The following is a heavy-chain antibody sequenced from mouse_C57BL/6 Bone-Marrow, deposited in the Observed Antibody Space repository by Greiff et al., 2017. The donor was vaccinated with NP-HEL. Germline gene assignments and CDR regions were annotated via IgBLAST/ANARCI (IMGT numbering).Heavy chain of an antibody. CDR2: IDPEDGDT. CDR1: VFNFNVYS. V-gene: IGHV14-1*01. Sequence: EVPLPPSGPALVPPFASVPLSCPASVFNFNVYSMPWLMPSPYQGLEWIGRIDPEDGDTEYAPKFQGKATMTADTSSNTAYLQLSSLTSEDTAVYYCTSPYWGQGTTLTVSS. CDR3: TSPY. J-gene: IGHJ2*01.